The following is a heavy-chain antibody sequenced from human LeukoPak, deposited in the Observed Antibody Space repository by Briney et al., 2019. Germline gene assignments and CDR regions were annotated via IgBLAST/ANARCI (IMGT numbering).Heavy chain of an antibody. D-gene: IGHD3-10*02. V-gene: IGHV3-23*01. CDR2: ISASGGTT. CDR1: GFPFSSNA. CDR3: VKDYREVLYHVLDI. Sequence: GGSLRLSCAASGFPFSSNAMSWVRQAPGRGLEWVSAISASGGTTYFADSVKGRFTISRDNSKNTVYLQVNSLRAEDTALYYCVKDYREVLYHVLDIWGQGTMVTVSS. J-gene: IGHJ3*02.